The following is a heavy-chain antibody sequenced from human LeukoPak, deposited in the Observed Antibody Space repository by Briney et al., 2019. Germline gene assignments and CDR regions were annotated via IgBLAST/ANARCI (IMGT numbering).Heavy chain of an antibody. Sequence: SETLSLTCTVSGGSISSYYWSWIRQPPGKELEWIGYIYYSGNTNYNPSLKSRVTMSVDTSKNQFSLKLSSVTAADTAVYYCARNPYYYYGMDVWGQGTTVTVSS. CDR1: GGSISSYY. CDR2: IYYSGNT. J-gene: IGHJ6*02. CDR3: ARNPYYYYGMDV. V-gene: IGHV4-59*01. D-gene: IGHD1-14*01.